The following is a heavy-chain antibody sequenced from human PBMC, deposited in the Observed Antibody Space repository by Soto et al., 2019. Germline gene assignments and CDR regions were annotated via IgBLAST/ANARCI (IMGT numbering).Heavy chain of an antibody. V-gene: IGHV1-2*04. CDR2: INPNSGGT. J-gene: IGHJ4*02. Sequence: GASVKVSCKASGYTFTGYYMHWVRQAPGQGLEWMGWINPNSGGTNYAQKFQGWVTMTTDTSTSTAYMELSSLRSEDTAVYYCARGITLPTPLDYWGQGTLVTVS. CDR1: GYTFTGYY. CDR3: ARGITLPTPLDY. D-gene: IGHD1-20*01.